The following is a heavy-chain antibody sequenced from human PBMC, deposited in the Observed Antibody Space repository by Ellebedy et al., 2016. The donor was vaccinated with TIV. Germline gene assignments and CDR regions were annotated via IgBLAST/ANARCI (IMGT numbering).Heavy chain of an antibody. CDR3: ARVPLTGYAHDY. J-gene: IGHJ4*02. Sequence: AASVKVSCKASGYTFTSYYVHWVRQAPGQGLEWVGWMNPNSGDSNFAQKFQGRATMTRDASISTAYIELSGLRSDDTAVYYCARVPLTGYAHDYWGQGTLVTVSS. D-gene: IGHD3-9*01. CDR2: MNPNSGDS. V-gene: IGHV1-2*02. CDR1: GYTFTSYY.